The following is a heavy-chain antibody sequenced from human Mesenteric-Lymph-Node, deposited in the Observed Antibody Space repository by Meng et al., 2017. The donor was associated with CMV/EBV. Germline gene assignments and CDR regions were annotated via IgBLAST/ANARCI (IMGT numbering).Heavy chain of an antibody. J-gene: IGHJ4*02. CDR2: ISSSGSTI. D-gene: IGHD3-3*01. Sequence: GESLKISCAASGFTFSSYEMNWVRQAPGKGLEWVSYISSSGSTIYYADSVKGRFTISRDNSKNTLYLQMNSLRVEDTAIYYCAKDRRFLDGWYFDYWGQGTLVTVSS. CDR3: AKDRRFLDGWYFDY. V-gene: IGHV3-48*03. CDR1: GFTFSSYE.